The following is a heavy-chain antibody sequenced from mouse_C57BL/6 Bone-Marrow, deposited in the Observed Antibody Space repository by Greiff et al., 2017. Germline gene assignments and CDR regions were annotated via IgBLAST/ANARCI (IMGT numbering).Heavy chain of an antibody. CDR3: ARWGGNYRHSYFAY. J-gene: IGHJ2*01. CDR1: GYTFTSYG. CDR2: IYPRSGNT. D-gene: IGHD2-1*01. Sequence: QVQLQQSGAELARPGASVKLSCKASGYTFTSYGISWVKQRTGQGLEWIGEIYPRSGNTYYNEKFKGKATLTADKSSSTAYMELRSLTSEDAAVYFCARWGGNYRHSYFAYWGQGTTLTVSA. V-gene: IGHV1-81*01.